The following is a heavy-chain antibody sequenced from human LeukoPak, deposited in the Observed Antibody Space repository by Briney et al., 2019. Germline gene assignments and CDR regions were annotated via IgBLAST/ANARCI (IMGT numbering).Heavy chain of an antibody. J-gene: IGHJ4*02. CDR1: GFTFSSYA. CDR2: ISYDGSNK. V-gene: IGHV3-30*04. D-gene: IGHD6-13*01. Sequence: GRSLRLSCAASGFTFSSYAMHWVRQAPGKGLEWVAVISYDGSNKYYADSVKGRFTISRDNAKNSLYLQMNSLRAEDTALYYCAKATRSSWSGFLSLNFDYWGQGTLVTVSS. CDR3: AKATRSSWSGFLSLNFDY.